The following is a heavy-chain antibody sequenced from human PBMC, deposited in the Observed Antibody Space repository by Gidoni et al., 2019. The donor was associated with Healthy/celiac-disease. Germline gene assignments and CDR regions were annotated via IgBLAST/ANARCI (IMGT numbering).Heavy chain of an antibody. V-gene: IGHV3-30*04. D-gene: IGHD1-26*01. CDR1: GFTFSSYA. CDR2: ISYDGSNK. Sequence: QVQLVESGGGVVQPGRSLRLSCAAPGFTFSSYAMHWVRQAPGKGLEWVAVISYDGSNKYYADSVKGRFTISRDNSKNTLYLQMNSLRAEDTAVYYCARAQEELLFDYWGQGTLVTVSS. J-gene: IGHJ4*02. CDR3: ARAQEELLFDY.